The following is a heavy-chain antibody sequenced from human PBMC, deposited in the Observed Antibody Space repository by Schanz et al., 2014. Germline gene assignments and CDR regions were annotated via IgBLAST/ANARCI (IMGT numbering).Heavy chain of an antibody. CDR1: GVSISSFY. D-gene: IGHD5-12*01. V-gene: IGHV4-59*06. CDR3: ARVRVGDGYLFEY. Sequence: QVQLQESGPGLVRPSETLSLTCTVSGVSISSFYWSWIRQHPGKGLEWIGYIYDGGSTYYNPSLKSRVTISVDTSKNQFSLKLGSVSAADTAVYYCARVRVGDGYLFEYWGQGTLVTVSS. J-gene: IGHJ4*02. CDR2: IYDGGST.